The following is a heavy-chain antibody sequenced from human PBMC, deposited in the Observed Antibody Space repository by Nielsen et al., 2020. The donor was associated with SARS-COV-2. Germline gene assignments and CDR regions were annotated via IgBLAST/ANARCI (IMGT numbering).Heavy chain of an antibody. D-gene: IGHD3-10*01. CDR3: ARQGGFGEFDYYYGMDV. CDR2: IYPGDSDT. V-gene: IGHV5-51*01. Sequence: GESLKISCKGSGYSFTSYWIDWVRQMPGKGLEWMGIIYPGDSDTRYSPSFQGQVTISADKSISTAYLQWSSLKASDTAMYYCARQGGFGEFDYYYGMDVWGQGTTVTVSS. CDR1: GYSFTSYW. J-gene: IGHJ6*02.